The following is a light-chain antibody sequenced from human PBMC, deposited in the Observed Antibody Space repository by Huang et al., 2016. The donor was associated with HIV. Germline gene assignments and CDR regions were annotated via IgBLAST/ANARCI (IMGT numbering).Light chain of an antibody. J-gene: IGKJ5*01. CDR1: QDIANS. CDR3: QQLHSYPIT. CDR2: AAS. V-gene: IGKV1-9*01. Sequence: QLTQSPSSLSMSVGDRVIITCQASQDIANSLAWYQHKPGRAPKLLISAASTLQSGVPSRFIGGSAGTYFTLIITNLQPDDFASYYCQQLHSYPITFGQGTRLDI.